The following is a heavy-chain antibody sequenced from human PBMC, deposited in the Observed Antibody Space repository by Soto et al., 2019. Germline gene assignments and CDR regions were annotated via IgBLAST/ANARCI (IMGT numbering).Heavy chain of an antibody. CDR2: ISGSGGST. D-gene: IGHD3-22*01. Sequence: ESLKISCKVSTFSFTSYWFAWVRQAPGKGLEWVSAISGSGGSTYYADSVKGRFTISRDNSKNTLYLQMNSLRAEDTAVYYCAKLAYDSSGYYEYYFDYWGQGTLVTVSS. J-gene: IGHJ4*02. CDR1: TFSFTSYW. V-gene: IGHV3-23*01. CDR3: AKLAYDSSGYYEYYFDY.